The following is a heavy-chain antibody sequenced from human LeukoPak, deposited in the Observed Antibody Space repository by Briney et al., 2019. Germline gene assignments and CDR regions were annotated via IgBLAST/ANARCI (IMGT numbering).Heavy chain of an antibody. CDR3: ARATGVPAAIGERGYSYYMDV. V-gene: IGHV4-34*01. J-gene: IGHJ6*03. CDR1: GGSFSGYY. D-gene: IGHD2-2*02. CDR2: IKHSGST. Sequence: NPSETLSLTCAVYGGSFSGYYWIWIRQPPGKGLEGMGEIKHSGSTNYNPSLKCRVTISVDTSKTQFSLKMSSVTAADKAVYYCARATGVPAAIGERGYSYYMDVWGKGTTVTVSS.